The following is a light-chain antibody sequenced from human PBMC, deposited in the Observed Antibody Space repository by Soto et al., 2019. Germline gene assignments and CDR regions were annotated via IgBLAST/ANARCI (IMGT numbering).Light chain of an antibody. CDR3: QQYFSSVLT. V-gene: IGKV3-20*01. J-gene: IGKJ4*01. CDR2: DVS. CDR1: QVLTSNY. Sequence: IALTQSPGTLSLSPGGRATLSCRASQVLTSNYLAWYQQKPGQAPRLLIYDVSSRATGISDRFSGSGSGADFTLTISRLEPEDSALYFCQQYFSSVLTFGGGTKVEIK.